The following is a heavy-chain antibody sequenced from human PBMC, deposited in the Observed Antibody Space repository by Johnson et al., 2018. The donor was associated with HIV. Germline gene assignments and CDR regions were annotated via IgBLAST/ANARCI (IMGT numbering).Heavy chain of an antibody. Sequence: QMLLVESGGGLVQPGGSLRLSCAAPGFTFSSYAMSWVRQAPGKGLVWVAFIRYDGSNKHYADSVKGRFTISRDNSKNTLYLQMNSLGAEDTAVYYCAKDVAFRDDAFDIWSQGTKVTVSS. CDR3: AKDVAFRDDAFDI. V-gene: IGHV3-30*02. CDR1: GFTFSSYA. CDR2: IRYDGSNK. D-gene: IGHD2-21*01. J-gene: IGHJ3*02.